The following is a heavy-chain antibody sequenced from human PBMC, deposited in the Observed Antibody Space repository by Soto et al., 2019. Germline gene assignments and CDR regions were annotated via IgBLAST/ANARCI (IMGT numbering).Heavy chain of an antibody. Sequence: GESLKISCQGSGYTFNSFWIGWVRQMPGEGLEWMGLMFPWTSDTRYSPSFQGHVSISVDRSTGTGYLQWNSLKASDTAMYYCVTTRDGTTFFPHWGQGTPVTVSS. D-gene: IGHD1-7*01. CDR2: MFPWTSDT. CDR1: GYTFNSFW. V-gene: IGHV5-51*01. CDR3: VTTRDGTTFFPH. J-gene: IGHJ4*02.